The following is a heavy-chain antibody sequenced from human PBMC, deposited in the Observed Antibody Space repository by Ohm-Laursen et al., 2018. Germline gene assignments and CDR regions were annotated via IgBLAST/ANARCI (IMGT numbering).Heavy chain of an antibody. D-gene: IGHD6-13*01. CDR3: AKEGTPGIAAAGCGY. V-gene: IGHV3-23*01. CDR2: ISGSGGST. Sequence: SLRLSCAASGFTFSSYAMSWVRQAPGKGLEWVSAISGSGGSTYYADSVKGRFTIPRDNSKNTVYLEMNSLRAEDTAIYYCAKEGTPGIAAAGCGYWGQGTLVSVSS. J-gene: IGHJ4*02. CDR1: GFTFSSYA.